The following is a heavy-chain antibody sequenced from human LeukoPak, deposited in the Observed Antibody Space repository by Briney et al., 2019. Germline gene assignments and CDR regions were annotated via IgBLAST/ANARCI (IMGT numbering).Heavy chain of an antibody. CDR3: ARAVRRTYGRSTAVYFDY. J-gene: IGHJ4*02. Sequence: GGSLRLSCVVSGFTFSSYNINWVRQAPGKGLEWVSYIGSSRSAIYYADSLKGRFTISKDNAKNSLYLQMNSLRAEDTAVYYCARAVRRTYGRSTAVYFDYWGQGTLVTVSS. CDR1: GFTFSSYN. V-gene: IGHV3-48*01. CDR2: IGSSRSAI. D-gene: IGHD3-10*01.